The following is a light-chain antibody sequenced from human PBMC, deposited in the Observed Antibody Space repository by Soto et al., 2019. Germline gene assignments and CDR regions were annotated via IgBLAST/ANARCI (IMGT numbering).Light chain of an antibody. CDR3: QQYGSSRT. V-gene: IGKV3-20*01. CDR1: QPVNNN. Sequence: IEMTQSPATLSASPGDRATLSCRASQPVNNNLAWYQQKPGQAPRLLISGASTRAAGIPDRFSGSGSGTDFTLTISRLEPEDFAVYYCQQYGSSRTFGQGTKVDIK. J-gene: IGKJ1*01. CDR2: GAS.